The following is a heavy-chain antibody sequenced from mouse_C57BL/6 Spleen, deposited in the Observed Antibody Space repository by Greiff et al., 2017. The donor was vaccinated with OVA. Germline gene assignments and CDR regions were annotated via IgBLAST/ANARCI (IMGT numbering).Heavy chain of an antibody. V-gene: IGHV1-64*01. D-gene: IGHD2-4*01. J-gene: IGHJ4*01. CDR1: GYTFTGYW. CDR2: IHPNSGST. CDR3: ATSDYDDYAMDY. Sequence: VQLQQPGAELVKPGASVKLSCKASGYTFTGYWMHWVKQRPGQGLEWIGMIHPNSGSTNYNEKFKSKATLTVDKSSSTAYMQLSSLTSEDSAVYYCATSDYDDYAMDYWGQGTSVTVSS.